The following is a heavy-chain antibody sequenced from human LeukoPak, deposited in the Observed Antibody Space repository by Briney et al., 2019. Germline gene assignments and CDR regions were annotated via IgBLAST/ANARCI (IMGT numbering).Heavy chain of an antibody. CDR3: ARTPNYGSGSYDY. J-gene: IGHJ4*02. D-gene: IGHD3-10*01. CDR2: INWNGDST. V-gene: IGHV3-20*04. Sequence: PGGSLRLSCAASGFNFDDYGMIWVRQAPGKGLEWVSGINWNGDSTGYADSVKGRFTISRDNAKNSLYLQMNSLRAEDTALYYCARTPNYGSGSYDYWGQGTLVAVSS. CDR1: GFNFDDYG.